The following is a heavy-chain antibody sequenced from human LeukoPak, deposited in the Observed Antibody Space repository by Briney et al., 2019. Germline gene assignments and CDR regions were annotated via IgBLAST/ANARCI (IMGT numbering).Heavy chain of an antibody. Sequence: GGSLRLSCAASGFTFSNYAMSWVRQAPGKGLEWVSSISGSGGTTYYAGSVKGRFTISRDNSKNTLYLQMNSLRAEDTAIYYCPKEAQAWMYSSSWTIDFWGQGTLVTVSS. J-gene: IGHJ4*02. V-gene: IGHV3-23*01. CDR3: PKEAQAWMYSSSWTIDF. CDR1: GFTFSNYA. CDR2: ISGSGGTT. D-gene: IGHD6-13*01.